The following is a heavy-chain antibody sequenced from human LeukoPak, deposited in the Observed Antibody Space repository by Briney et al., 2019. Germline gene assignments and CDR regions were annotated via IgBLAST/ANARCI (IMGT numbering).Heavy chain of an antibody. CDR1: GFTFSDYY. CDR3: ARGSRPTNYYYYYMDV. CDR2: IKTDGSQI. D-gene: IGHD1/OR15-1a*01. Sequence: GGSLRLSCAASGFTFSDYYMSWIRQAPGKGLEWVANIKTDGSQIYYVDSVKGRFTISRDNAKNSLYLQMNTLRAEDTAVYYCARGSRPTNYYYYYMDVWGKGTTVTVSS. V-gene: IGHV3-7*01. J-gene: IGHJ6*03.